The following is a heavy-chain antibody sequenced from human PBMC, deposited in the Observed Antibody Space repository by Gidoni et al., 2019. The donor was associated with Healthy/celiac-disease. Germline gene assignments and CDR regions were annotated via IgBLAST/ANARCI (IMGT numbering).Heavy chain of an antibody. Sequence: EVQLVESGGGLVKPGGSLRLSCAASGFTFSIYSMNWVPQAPGKGLEWVSSISSSSSYIYYADSVKGRFTISRDNAKNSLYLQMNSLRAEDTAVYYCARAGCSSTSCPDAFDIWGQGTMVTVSS. D-gene: IGHD2-2*01. CDR3: ARAGCSSTSCPDAFDI. J-gene: IGHJ3*02. CDR1: GFTFSIYS. V-gene: IGHV3-21*01. CDR2: ISSSSSYI.